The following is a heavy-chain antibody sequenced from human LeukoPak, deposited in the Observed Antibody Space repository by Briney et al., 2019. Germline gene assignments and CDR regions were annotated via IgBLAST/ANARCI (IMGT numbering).Heavy chain of an antibody. CDR2: ISYDGSNK. Sequence: PGRSLRLSCAASGFTFSSYAMHWVRQAPGKGLEWVAVISYDGSNKYYADSVKGRFTISRDNSKNTLYLQMNSLRAEDTAVYYCARAPTFDDCGGDCYSPYAFDIWGQGTMVTVSS. CDR3: ARAPTFDDCGGDCYSPYAFDI. V-gene: IGHV3-30-3*01. CDR1: GFTFSSYA. J-gene: IGHJ3*02. D-gene: IGHD2-21*02.